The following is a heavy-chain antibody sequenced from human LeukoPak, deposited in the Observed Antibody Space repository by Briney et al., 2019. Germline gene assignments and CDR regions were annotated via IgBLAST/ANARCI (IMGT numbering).Heavy chain of an antibody. J-gene: IGHJ5*02. V-gene: IGHV4-34*01. CDR3: ARYQKDIVVVPASAWFDP. CDR2: INHSGST. Sequence: SETLSLTCAVYGGSLSGYYWSWIRQPPGKGLEWIGEINHSGSTNYNPSLKSRVTISVDTSKNQFSLKLSSVTAADTAVYYCARYQKDIVVVPASAWFDPWGQGTLVTVSS. D-gene: IGHD2-2*01. CDR1: GGSLSGYY.